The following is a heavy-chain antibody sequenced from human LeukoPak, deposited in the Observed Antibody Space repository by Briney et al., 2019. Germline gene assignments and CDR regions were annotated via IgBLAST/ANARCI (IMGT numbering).Heavy chain of an antibody. D-gene: IGHD6-19*01. CDR2: IYSGGST. J-gene: IGHJ6*03. V-gene: IGHV3-53*01. CDR1: GFTVSSNY. Sequence: GGSLRLSCAASGFTVSSNYMSWVRQAPGKGLEWVSVIYSGGSTYYADSVKGRFTISRDNSKNTLYLQMNSLRAEDTAVYYCARDGTGYSSGWYLHMDVWGKGTTVTVSS. CDR3: ARDGTGYSSGWYLHMDV.